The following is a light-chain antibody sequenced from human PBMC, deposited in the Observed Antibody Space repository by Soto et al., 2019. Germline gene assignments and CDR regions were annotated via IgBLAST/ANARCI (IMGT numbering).Light chain of an antibody. J-gene: IGLJ2*01. CDR1: RGHSSYI. CDR2: LEGSGSY. CDR3: ETWDSTTHVV. Sequence: QPVLTQSSSASASLGSSVKLTCTLSRGHSSYIIAWHQQQPGKAPRYLMKLEGSGSYNKGSGVPDRFSGSSSGADRYLTISNHQSEDEADYDCETWDSTTHVVFGGGTKLTVL. V-gene: IGLV4-60*03.